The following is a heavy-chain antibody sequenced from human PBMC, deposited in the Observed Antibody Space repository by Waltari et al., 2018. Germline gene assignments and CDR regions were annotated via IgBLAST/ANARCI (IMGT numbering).Heavy chain of an antibody. J-gene: IGHJ3*02. CDR3: ARRCSSTSCLDAFDI. Sequence: EVQLVESGGGLVQPGGSLRLSCAASGFTFSSYDMHWVRQATGKGLEWVSAIGTAGDTYYPGSVKGRFTISRENAKNSLYLQMNSLRAGDTAVYYCARRCSSTSCLDAFDIWGQGTMVTVSS. CDR1: GFTFSSYD. CDR2: IGTAGDT. D-gene: IGHD2-2*01. V-gene: IGHV3-13*01.